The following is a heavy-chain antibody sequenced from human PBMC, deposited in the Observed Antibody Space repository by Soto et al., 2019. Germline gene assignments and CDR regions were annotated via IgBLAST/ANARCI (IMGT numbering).Heavy chain of an antibody. J-gene: IGHJ6*02. CDR3: ARGPGYYYDSSGYYYPYYYYGMDV. Sequence: QVQLQESGPGLVKPSETLSLTCTVSGGSISSYYWSWIRQPPGKGLEWIGYIYYSGSTNYNPSRKSRVTISVDTSKNQFSLKLSSVTAADTAVYYCARGPGYYYDSSGYYYPYYYYGMDVWGQGTTVTVSS. V-gene: IGHV4-59*01. CDR1: GGSISSYY. D-gene: IGHD3-22*01. CDR2: IYYSGST.